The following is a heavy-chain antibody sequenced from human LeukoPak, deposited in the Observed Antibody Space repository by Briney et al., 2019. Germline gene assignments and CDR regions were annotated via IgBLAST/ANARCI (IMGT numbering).Heavy chain of an antibody. Sequence: GGCLRLSCAASGFTFSNYWMSWVRQAPGKGLEWVASIRPDGDGDHFMDSVKGRYTISRDNAERSLFLQMNSLRADDTAVYYCARLMGGVTTYDSWGQGTLVTVSS. CDR1: GFTFSNYW. V-gene: IGHV3-7*01. J-gene: IGHJ4*02. D-gene: IGHD4-11*01. CDR3: ARLMGGVTTYDS. CDR2: IRPDGDGD.